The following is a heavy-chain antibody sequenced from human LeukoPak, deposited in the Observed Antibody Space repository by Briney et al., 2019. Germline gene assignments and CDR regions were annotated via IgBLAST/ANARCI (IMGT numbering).Heavy chain of an antibody. J-gene: IGHJ4*02. D-gene: IGHD5-18*01. CDR3: ARGGIQLWFLVDY. V-gene: IGHV1-2*02. Sequence: ASVKVSCKASGYTLTGYLMHWVRQAPGQGLEWMGWINPNSGGTNYAQKFQGRVTMTRDTSISTAYMELSSLRSDDTAVYYCARGGIQLWFLVDYWAQGTLVTVSS. CDR2: INPNSGGT. CDR1: GYTLTGYL.